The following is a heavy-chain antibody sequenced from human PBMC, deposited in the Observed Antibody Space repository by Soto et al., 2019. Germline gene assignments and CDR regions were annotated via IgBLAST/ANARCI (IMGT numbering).Heavy chain of an antibody. J-gene: IGHJ4*02. V-gene: IGHV3-7*03. CDR3: VGGGHVDY. CDR1: GFTLSDYW. CDR2: IHQNGNEK. Sequence: PGGSLRLSCVVSGFTLSDYWMTWVRQAPGKGLEWVANIHQNGNEKYYADSVKGRFTSSRDNAKNSVYLQMSNLRVEDTALYYCVGGGHVDYWGQGTLVTVSS. D-gene: IGHD2-15*01.